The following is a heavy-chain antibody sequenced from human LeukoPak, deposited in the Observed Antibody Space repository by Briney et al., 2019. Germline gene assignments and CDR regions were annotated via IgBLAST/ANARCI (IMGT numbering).Heavy chain of an antibody. Sequence: TSETLSLTCTVSGGSISSSSYYWGWIRQPPGKGLEWIGSIYYSGSTNYNPSLKSRVTISVDTSKNQFSLKLSSVTAADTAVYYCARDWGVSARPGYMDVWGKGTTVTVSS. V-gene: IGHV4-39*07. CDR2: IYYSGST. J-gene: IGHJ6*03. D-gene: IGHD6-6*01. CDR3: ARDWGVSARPGYMDV. CDR1: GGSISSSSYY.